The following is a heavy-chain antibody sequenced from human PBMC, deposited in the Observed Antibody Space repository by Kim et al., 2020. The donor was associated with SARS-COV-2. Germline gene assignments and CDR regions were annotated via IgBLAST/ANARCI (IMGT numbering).Heavy chain of an antibody. D-gene: IGHD3-10*01. CDR2: INAGNGNT. Sequence: ASVKVSCKASGHTFTSYAMHWVRQAPGQRLEWMGWINAGNGNTKYSQKFQGRVTITRDTSASTAYMELSSLRSEDTAVYYCARDQGITMVRGVTAFYYYGMDVWGQGTTVTVSS. V-gene: IGHV1-3*01. CDR1: GHTFTSYA. CDR3: ARDQGITMVRGVTAFYYYGMDV. J-gene: IGHJ6*02.